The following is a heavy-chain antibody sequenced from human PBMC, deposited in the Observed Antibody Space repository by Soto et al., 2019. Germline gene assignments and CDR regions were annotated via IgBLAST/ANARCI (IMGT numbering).Heavy chain of an antibody. CDR3: AKNPFKGGYYDTNWFDP. CDR2: ISGSGGST. V-gene: IGHV3-23*01. Sequence: PGGSLRLSCAASGVTFSSYAMSWVRQAPGKGLEWVSAISGSGGSTYYADSVKGRFTISRDNSKNTLYLQMNSLRAEDTAVYYCAKNPFKGGYYDTNWFDPWGQGTLVTVSS. D-gene: IGHD3-22*01. CDR1: GVTFSSYA. J-gene: IGHJ5*02.